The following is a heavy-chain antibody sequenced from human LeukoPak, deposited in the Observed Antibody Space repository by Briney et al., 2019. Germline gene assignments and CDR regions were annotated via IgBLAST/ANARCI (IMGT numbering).Heavy chain of an antibody. V-gene: IGHV4-59*08. J-gene: IGHJ4*02. Sequence: SETLSLTCTVSGGSISSYYWSCIRQPPGKGLEWIGDIYYSGSTNYNPSLKSRVTISVDTSKNQFSLKLSSVPAADTAVYYCARHFGYCSGGSCHYKYYFDYWGQGTLVTVSS. D-gene: IGHD2-15*01. CDR2: IYYSGST. CDR1: GGSISSYY. CDR3: ARHFGYCSGGSCHYKYYFDY.